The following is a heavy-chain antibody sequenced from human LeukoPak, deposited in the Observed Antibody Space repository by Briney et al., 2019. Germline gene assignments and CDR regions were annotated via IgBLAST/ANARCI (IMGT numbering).Heavy chain of an antibody. D-gene: IGHD2-21*02. CDR2: MHPDTGDT. Sequence: ASVKVSCKTSGYTFTNNDIHWVRQAPGQALEWMGWMHPDTGDTGYAQKFQGRVIMTRDTSISTAYMELSSLRPDDTAVYYCARHFGTADNFDYWGQGTLLIVSS. CDR3: ARHFGTADNFDY. CDR1: GYTFTNND. J-gene: IGHJ4*02. V-gene: IGHV1-8*01.